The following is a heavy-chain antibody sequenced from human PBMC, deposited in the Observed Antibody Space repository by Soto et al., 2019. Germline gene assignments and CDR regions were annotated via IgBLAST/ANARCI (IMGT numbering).Heavy chain of an antibody. CDR3: ARGDREDIAVVIGVRPGEYGVDV. CDR2: ISHDGSNK. D-gene: IGHD2-15*01. CDR1: GFTFRSYA. J-gene: IGHJ6*02. Sequence: GGSLRLSCAASGFTFRSYAMHWVRQAPGKGLECVAVISHDGSNKFHRDYVKGRFTISRDNSKNTLYLQINSLRYEDTAVYYCARGDREDIAVVIGVRPGEYGVDVWGQGTTVTVSS. V-gene: IGHV3-30-3*01.